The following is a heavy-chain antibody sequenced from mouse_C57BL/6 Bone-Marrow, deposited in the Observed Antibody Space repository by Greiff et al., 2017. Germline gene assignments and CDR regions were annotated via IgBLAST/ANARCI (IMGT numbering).Heavy chain of an antibody. CDR3: ATYGNYESMDY. Sequence: QVQLKESGAELMKPGASVKLSCKASGYTFTGYWIEWVKQRPGHGLEWIGEIIPGSGSTNYNEKFKGKATFTADTSSNTAYMQLSSLTSEDSAIYYCATYGNYESMDYWGQGTSVTVSS. J-gene: IGHJ4*01. D-gene: IGHD2-1*01. CDR2: IIPGSGST. CDR1: GYTFTGYW. V-gene: IGHV1-9*01.